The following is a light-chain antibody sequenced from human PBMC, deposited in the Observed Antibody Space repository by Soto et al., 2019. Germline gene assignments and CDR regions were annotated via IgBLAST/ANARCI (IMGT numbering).Light chain of an antibody. V-gene: IGKV3-20*01. CDR2: GAS. CDR1: QSVTNNY. CDR3: QYYGKSWS. J-gene: IGKJ1*01. Sequence: EIVLTQSPGTLSLSPRVRATLSCRASQSVTNNYLAWYQHKSGQAPRLLINGASSRATGIPDRFSGSGSGTDFTLTISRLEPEDFAVYYCQYYGKSWSFGQGTKVDIK.